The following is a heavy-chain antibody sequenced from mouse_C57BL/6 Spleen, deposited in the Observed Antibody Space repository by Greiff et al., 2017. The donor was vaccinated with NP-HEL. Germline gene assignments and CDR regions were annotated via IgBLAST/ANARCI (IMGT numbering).Heavy chain of an antibody. CDR2: ILPGSGST. Sequence: VQLQQSGAELMKPGASVKLSCKATGYTFTGYWIEWVKQRPGHGLEWIGEILPGSGSTNYNEKFKGKATFTADTSSNTAYMQLSSLTTEDSAIYYWARKVPYGYYAMDYWGQGTSVTVSS. CDR1: GYTFTGYW. V-gene: IGHV1-9*01. CDR3: ARKVPYGYYAMDY. D-gene: IGHD1-1*02. J-gene: IGHJ4*01.